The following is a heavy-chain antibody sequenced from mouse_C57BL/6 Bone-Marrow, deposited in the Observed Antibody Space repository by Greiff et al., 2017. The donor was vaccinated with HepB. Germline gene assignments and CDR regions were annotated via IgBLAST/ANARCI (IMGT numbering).Heavy chain of an antibody. CDR3: AKHPYYYGSSYVDYFDY. V-gene: IGHV2-9*01. CDR1: GFSLTSYG. J-gene: IGHJ2*01. Sequence: VKLMESGPGLVAPSQSLSITCTVSGFSLTSYGVDWVRQPPGKGLEWLGVIWGGGSTNYNSALMSRLSISKDNSKSQVFLKMNSLQTDDTAMYYCAKHPYYYGSSYVDYFDYWGQGTTLTVSS. CDR2: IWGGGST. D-gene: IGHD1-1*01.